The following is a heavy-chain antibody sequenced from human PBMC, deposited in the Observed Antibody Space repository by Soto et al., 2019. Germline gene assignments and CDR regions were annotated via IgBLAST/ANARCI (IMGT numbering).Heavy chain of an antibody. V-gene: IGHV3-30*18. CDR1: GFTFSSYG. J-gene: IGHJ6*02. CDR3: AKDLIVGATRAEGRYGMDV. CDR2: ISYDGSNK. Sequence: QVQLVESGGGVVQPGRSLRLSWAASGFTFSSYGMHWVRQAPGKGLEWVAVISYDGSNKYYADSVKGRFTISRDNSKNTLYLQMNSLRAEDTAVYYCAKDLIVGATRAEGRYGMDVWGQGTTVTVSS. D-gene: IGHD1-26*01.